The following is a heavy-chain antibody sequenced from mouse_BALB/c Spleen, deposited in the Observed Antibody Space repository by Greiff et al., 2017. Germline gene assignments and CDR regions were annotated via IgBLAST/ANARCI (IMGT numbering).Heavy chain of an antibody. Sequence: LQQPGSELVRPGASVKLSCKASGYTFTSYWMHWVKQRPGQGLEWIGNIYPGSGSTNYDEKFKSKATLTVDTSSSTAYMQLSSLTSEDSAVYYCTRRGYYDYPLGAMDYWGQGTSVTVSS. CDR2: IYPGSGST. J-gene: IGHJ4*01. D-gene: IGHD2-4*01. CDR1: GYTFTSYW. V-gene: IGHV1S22*01. CDR3: TRRGYYDYPLGAMDY.